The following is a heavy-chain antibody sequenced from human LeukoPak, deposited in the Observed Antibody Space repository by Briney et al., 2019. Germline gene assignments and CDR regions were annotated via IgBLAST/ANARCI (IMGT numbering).Heavy chain of an antibody. J-gene: IGHJ4*02. V-gene: IGHV1-2*06. D-gene: IGHD2-8*01. CDR1: GYTFTGYY. Sequence: ASVKVSCKASGYTFTGYYMHWVRQAPGQGLEWMGRINPNSGGTNYAQKFQGRVTMTRDTSTSTVYMELSSLRSEDTAVYYCARDHERYCTNGVCSRTSDYWGQGTLVTVSS. CDR2: INPNSGGT. CDR3: ARDHERYCTNGVCSRTSDY.